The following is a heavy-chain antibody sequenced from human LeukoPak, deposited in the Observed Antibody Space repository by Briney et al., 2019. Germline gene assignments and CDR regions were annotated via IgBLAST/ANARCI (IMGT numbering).Heavy chain of an antibody. CDR2: IYYSGST. Sequence: SETLSLTCTVSGGSISSSSYYWGWIRQPPGKGLEWIGSIYYSGSTYYNPSLKSRVTISVDTSKNQFSLKLSSVTAADTAVYYCARVVLAGVVLGYCSSTSCHNWFDPWGQETLVTVSS. V-gene: IGHV4-39*07. J-gene: IGHJ5*02. D-gene: IGHD2-2*01. CDR3: ARVVLAGVVLGYCSSTSCHNWFDP. CDR1: GGSISSSSYY.